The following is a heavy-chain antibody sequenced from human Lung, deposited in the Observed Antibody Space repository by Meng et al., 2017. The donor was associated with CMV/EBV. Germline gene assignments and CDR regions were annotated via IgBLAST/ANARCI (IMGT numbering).Heavy chain of an antibody. CDR1: GGSISSYY. CDR2: IYTSGTT. Sequence: GSGPGLVKPSETLSLTCTVSGGSISSYYWSWIRQSAGKGLEWIGRIYTSGTTIYNPSLKSRLTLSLDTSKNQFSLKLNSVTAADTAVYYCARAEADTGNFDYWGQGTLVTVSS. V-gene: IGHV4-4*07. D-gene: IGHD6-19*01. CDR3: ARAEADTGNFDY. J-gene: IGHJ4*02.